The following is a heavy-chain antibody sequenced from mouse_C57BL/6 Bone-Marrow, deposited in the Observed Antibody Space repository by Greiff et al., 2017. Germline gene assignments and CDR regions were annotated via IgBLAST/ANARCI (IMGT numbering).Heavy chain of an antibody. CDR1: GYTFTDYY. J-gene: IGHJ3*01. CDR2: INPYNGGT. V-gene: IGHV1-19*01. CDR3: ARRYYGSFAY. Sequence: VQLKESGPVLVKPGASVKMSCKASGYTFTDYYMNWVKQSHGKSLEWIGVINPYNGGTSYNQKFKGKATLTVDKSSSTAYMELNSLTSEDSAVYYCARRYYGSFAYWGQGTLVTVSA. D-gene: IGHD1-1*01.